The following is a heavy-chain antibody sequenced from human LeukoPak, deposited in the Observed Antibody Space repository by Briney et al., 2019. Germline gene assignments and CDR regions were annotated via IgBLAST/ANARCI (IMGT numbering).Heavy chain of an antibody. J-gene: IGHJ4*02. V-gene: IGHV3-30*02. Sequence: GGSLRLSCAASGFTSSSYGMHWVCQAPGKGLEWVAFIRSDGSNEYYTDSVKGRFTISRDNSKNTLYLQLNSLRPEDTAVYYCARGGISASWDPFDYWGQGTLVTVSS. CDR1: GFTSSSYG. D-gene: IGHD2-2*01. CDR2: IRSDGSNE. CDR3: ARGGISASWDPFDY.